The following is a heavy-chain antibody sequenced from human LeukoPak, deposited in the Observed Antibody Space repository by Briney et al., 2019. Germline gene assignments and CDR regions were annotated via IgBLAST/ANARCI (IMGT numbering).Heavy chain of an antibody. D-gene: IGHD1-7*01. CDR2: FSGRGATA. Sequence: PGGSLRLSCAASGFTLSAYAMSWVRQAPGKGLEWVSAFSGRGATAYYADSVRGRFTISRDNSKNTLFLQMDSLGADDTAVYYCARDGAELVDYWGQGTLVTVSS. V-gene: IGHV3-23*01. J-gene: IGHJ4*02. CDR1: GFTLSAYA. CDR3: ARDGAELVDY.